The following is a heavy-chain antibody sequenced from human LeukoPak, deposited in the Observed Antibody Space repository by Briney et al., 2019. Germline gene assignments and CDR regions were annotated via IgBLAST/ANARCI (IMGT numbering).Heavy chain of an antibody. CDR2: IRSKANSYAT. CDR3: TRTGYYYDSSGYRYFDY. J-gene: IGHJ4*02. V-gene: IGHV3-73*01. CDR1: GFTFSGSA. Sequence: GGSLRLSCAASGFTFSGSAIHWVRQASRKGLAWVGRIRSKANSYATAYAESVKGRFTISRDDSKNTAYLQMNSLKTEGTAVYYCTRTGYYYDSSGYRYFDYWGQGTLVTVSS. D-gene: IGHD3-22*01.